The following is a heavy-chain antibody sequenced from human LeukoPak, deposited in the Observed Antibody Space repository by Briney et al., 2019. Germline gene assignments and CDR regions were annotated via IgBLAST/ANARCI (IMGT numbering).Heavy chain of an antibody. V-gene: IGHV3-74*03. D-gene: IGHD1-26*01. CDR2: IKNDESTA. CDR1: VFTIPNNW. J-gene: IGHJ4*02. Sequence: PGGFLRLSCVASVFTIPNNWMYWVHQAPARELVGVSRIKNDESTAVYADSVKGRFTISRDNAKNTLYLQMNSLRVEDTAVYYCATVFKGSSLEDYWGQGTRVTVSA. CDR3: ATVFKGSSLEDY.